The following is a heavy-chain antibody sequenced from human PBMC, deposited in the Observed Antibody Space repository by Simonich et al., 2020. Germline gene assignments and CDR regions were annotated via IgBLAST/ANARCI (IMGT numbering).Heavy chain of an antibody. D-gene: IGHD2-15*01. CDR3: ARDRYCSSGSCYYFDY. Sequence: QVQLVESGGGVVQPGRSLRLSCAASGFTFSSYGMHWVRQAPGKGREWGAVIWYDGSNKYYADSVKGRFTISRDNSKNTLYLQMNSLRAEDTAVYYCARDRYCSSGSCYYFDYWGQGTLVTVSS. CDR2: IWYDGSNK. J-gene: IGHJ4*02. V-gene: IGHV3-33*01. CDR1: GFTFSSYG.